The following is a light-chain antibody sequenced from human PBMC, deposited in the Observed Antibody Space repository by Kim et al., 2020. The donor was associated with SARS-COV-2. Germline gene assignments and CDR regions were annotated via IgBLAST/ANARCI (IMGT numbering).Light chain of an antibody. Sequence: SSELTQDPALSVALGQTVRITCQGDSLRSYYASWYQQKPGQAPVLVIYGKNNRPSGIPDRFSGSSSGNTDSLTITGAQAEDVADYYCNARDSSGNHLLFGGGTQLTVL. V-gene: IGLV3-19*01. J-gene: IGLJ2*01. CDR3: NARDSSGNHLL. CDR1: SLRSYY. CDR2: GKN.